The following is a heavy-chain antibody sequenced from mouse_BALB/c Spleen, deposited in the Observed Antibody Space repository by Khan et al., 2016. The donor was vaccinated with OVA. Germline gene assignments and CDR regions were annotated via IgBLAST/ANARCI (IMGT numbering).Heavy chain of an antibody. CDR3: ASGGGYYPY. J-gene: IGHJ3*01. CDR1: GYTFSSYW. CDR2: IFPGSGST. Sequence: QVQLKQSGAELMKPGASVKISCKATGYTFSSYWTEWVKQRPGHGLEWIGEIFPGSGSTNYNEKFKGKATFTADTSSNTAYMQLSSLTSEDSAVYYCASGGGYYPYWGQGTLVTVSA. V-gene: IGHV1-9*01. D-gene: IGHD2-3*01.